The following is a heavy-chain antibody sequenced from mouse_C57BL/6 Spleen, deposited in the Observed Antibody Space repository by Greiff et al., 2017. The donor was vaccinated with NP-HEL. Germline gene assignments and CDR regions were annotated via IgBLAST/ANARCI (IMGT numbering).Heavy chain of an antibody. CDR2: ISGGGGNT. J-gene: IGHJ4*01. CDR3: ARQRGYGNYYAMDY. Sequence: EVQVVESGGGLVKPGGSLKLSCAASGFTFSSYTMSWVRQTPEKRLEWVATISGGGGNTYYPDSVKGRFTISRDNAKNTLYLQMSSLSSEDTALYYCARQRGYGNYYAMDYWGQGTSVTVSS. V-gene: IGHV5-9*01. CDR1: GFTFSSYT. D-gene: IGHD2-1*01.